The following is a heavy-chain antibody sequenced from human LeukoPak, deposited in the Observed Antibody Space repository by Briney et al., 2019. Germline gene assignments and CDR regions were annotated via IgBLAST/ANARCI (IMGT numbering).Heavy chain of an antibody. J-gene: IGHJ3*02. D-gene: IGHD1-26*01. CDR2: IGTDGDT. CDR1: GFTFSSYD. Sequence: GGSLRLSCAASGFTFSSYDMHWVRQVTGKGLEWVSAIGTDGDTYYPDSVKGRFTISRDNAKSSLYLQMNSLRAEDTAVYYCARDLISGSYLGNAFDIWGQGTMVTVSS. CDR3: ARDLISGSYLGNAFDI. V-gene: IGHV3-13*01.